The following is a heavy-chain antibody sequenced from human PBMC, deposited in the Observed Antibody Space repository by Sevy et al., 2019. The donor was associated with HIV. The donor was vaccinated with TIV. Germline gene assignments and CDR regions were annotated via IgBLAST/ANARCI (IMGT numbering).Heavy chain of an antibody. CDR1: GGSISSYY. CDR3: ARGNYYGSGSYYNGLDGFDY. J-gene: IGHJ4*02. Sequence: SETLSLTCTVSGGSISSYYWSWIRQPPGKGLEWIGYIYYSGSTNYNPSLKSRVTISVDTSKNQFSLKLSSVTAADTAVYYCARGNYYGSGSYYNGLDGFDYWGQGTLVTVSS. CDR2: IYYSGST. D-gene: IGHD3-10*01. V-gene: IGHV4-59*01.